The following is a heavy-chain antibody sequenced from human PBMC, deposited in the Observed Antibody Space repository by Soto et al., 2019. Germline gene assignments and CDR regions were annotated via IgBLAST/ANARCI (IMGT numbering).Heavy chain of an antibody. CDR2: ISYGGSNK. D-gene: IGHD4-17*01. Sequence: GGSLRLSCAASGFTFSSYGMHWVRQAPGKGLEWVAVISYGGSNKYYADSVKGRFTISRDNSKNTLYLQMNSLRAEDTAVYYCAKERSKSSTTVTTSGYAFDIWGQGTMVTVSS. CDR1: GFTFSSYG. V-gene: IGHV3-30*18. J-gene: IGHJ3*02. CDR3: AKERSKSSTTVTTSGYAFDI.